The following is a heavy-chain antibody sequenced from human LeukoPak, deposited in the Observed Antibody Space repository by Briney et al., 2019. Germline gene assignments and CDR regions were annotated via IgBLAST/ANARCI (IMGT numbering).Heavy chain of an antibody. Sequence: PSETLSLTCTVPGYSISSGYYWGWIRQPPGKGLEWIGSIYHSGSTYYNPSLKSRVTISVDTSKNQFSLKLSSVTAADTAVYYCARELQQSLDYWGQGTLVTVSS. CDR2: IYHSGST. D-gene: IGHD4-11*01. CDR3: ARELQQSLDY. V-gene: IGHV4-38-2*02. CDR1: GYSISSGYY. J-gene: IGHJ4*02.